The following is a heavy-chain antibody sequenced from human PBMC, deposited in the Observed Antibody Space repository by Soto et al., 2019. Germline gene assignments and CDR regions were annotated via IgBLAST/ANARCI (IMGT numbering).Heavy chain of an antibody. CDR2: ITSSGGTT. CDR3: AKDRGGRAIFGVVIIDGMDV. J-gene: IGHJ6*02. V-gene: IGHV3-23*01. CDR1: GFTFSSYT. D-gene: IGHD3-3*01. Sequence: EVQLLESGGGLVPPGGSLRLSCAASGFTFSSYTMNWVRQAPGKGLEWVSAITSSGGTTDYADSVKGRFTVSRDNSENTLYLQMNSLRAEDTAEYYCAKDRGGRAIFGVVIIDGMDVWGQGTTVTVSS.